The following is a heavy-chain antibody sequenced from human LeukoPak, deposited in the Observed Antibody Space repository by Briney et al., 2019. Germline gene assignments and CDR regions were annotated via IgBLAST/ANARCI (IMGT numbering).Heavy chain of an antibody. CDR3: VKDRNMVRGVMLYYYYGMDV. J-gene: IGHJ6*04. Sequence: GGSLRLSCSASGLTFSSYAMHWVRQPPGKGLECVSAISSKGGSTYYADSAKGRFTISRDNSKNRLYLQMSSLRAEETAVYYCVKDRNMVRGVMLYYYYGMDVWGKGTTVTVSS. V-gene: IGHV3-64D*06. CDR1: GLTFSSYA. CDR2: ISSKGGST. D-gene: IGHD3-10*01.